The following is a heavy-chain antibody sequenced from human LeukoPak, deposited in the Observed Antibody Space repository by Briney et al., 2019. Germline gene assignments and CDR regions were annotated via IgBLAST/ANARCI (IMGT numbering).Heavy chain of an antibody. CDR1: GGSFSGYY. D-gene: IGHD3-16*01. V-gene: IGHV4-34*01. CDR2: INHSGST. CDR3: ARGANFGHPRGGASSEKHPEGGYYFDY. Sequence: PSETLSLTCAVYGGSFSGYYWSWIRQPPGKGLEWIGEINHSGSTNYNPSLKSRVTISVDTSKNQFSLKLSSVTAADTAVYYCARGANFGHPRGGASSEKHPEGGYYFDYWGQGTLVTVSS. J-gene: IGHJ4*02.